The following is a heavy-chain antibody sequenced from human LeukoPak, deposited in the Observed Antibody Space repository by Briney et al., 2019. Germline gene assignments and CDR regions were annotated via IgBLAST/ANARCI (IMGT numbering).Heavy chain of an antibody. CDR3: ARGLSQGRNGMDV. V-gene: IGHV3-21*01. CDR2: ISSSSSYI. D-gene: IGHD3-16*01. Sequence: GGSLRLSCAASGFTFSSYSMNWVRQAPGKGLEWVSSISSSSSYIYYADSVKGRFTISRDNAKNSLYLQMNCLRAEDTAVYYCARGLSQGRNGMDVWGQGTTVTVSS. J-gene: IGHJ6*02. CDR1: GFTFSSYS.